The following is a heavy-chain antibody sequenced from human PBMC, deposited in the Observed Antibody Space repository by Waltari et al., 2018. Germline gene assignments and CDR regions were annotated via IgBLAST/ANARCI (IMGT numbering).Heavy chain of an antibody. D-gene: IGHD6-13*01. V-gene: IGHV6-1*01. J-gene: IGHJ6*02. CDR2: TYYRSKGYN. CDR1: GDSVSSNSAA. Sequence: QVQLQQSGPGLVKPSQTLSLTCAISGDSVSSNSAAWNWIRQSPSRGLEWLGMTYYRSKGYNDYSVSVKSRITINPDTSKNQFSLQLNSVTPEDTAVYYCARGLPTAAGYYYGMDVWGQGTTVTVSS. CDR3: ARGLPTAAGYYYGMDV.